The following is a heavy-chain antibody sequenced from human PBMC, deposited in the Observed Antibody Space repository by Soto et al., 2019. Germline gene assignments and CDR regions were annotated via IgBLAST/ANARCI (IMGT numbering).Heavy chain of an antibody. CDR3: AASTPYMVSWYYFDY. D-gene: IGHD3-10*01. CDR1: GFTFTSSA. Sequence: SVKVSCKASGFTFTSSAVQWVRQARGQRLEWIGRIVVGSGNTNYAQKFQERVTITRDMSTSTAYMELSSLRSEDTAVYYCAASTPYMVSWYYFDYWGQGTLVTVSS. J-gene: IGHJ4*02. CDR2: IVVGSGNT. V-gene: IGHV1-58*01.